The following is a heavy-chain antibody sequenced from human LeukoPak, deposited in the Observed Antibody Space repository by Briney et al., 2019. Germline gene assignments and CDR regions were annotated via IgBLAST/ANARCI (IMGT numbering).Heavy chain of an antibody. V-gene: IGHV3-23*01. CDR1: GFTLSNYA. CDR3: AKDFLRMNFGYCDL. Sequence: GGSLRLSCAASGFTLSNYAMSWVRQGPGKGPEWVAGISYSSGSIYYLDSVKGRFTISRDNSRNTLYLQMNSLRAEDTAVYYCAKDFLRMNFGYCDLRVRGTLV. D-gene: IGHD3-10*01. CDR2: ISYSSGSI. J-gene: IGHJ2*01.